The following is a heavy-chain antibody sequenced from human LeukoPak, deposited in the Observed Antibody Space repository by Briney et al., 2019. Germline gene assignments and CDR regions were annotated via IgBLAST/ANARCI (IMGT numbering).Heavy chain of an antibody. Sequence: GGSLRLSCAASGFTLSNYAMSWVRQAPGKGLEWVSAIVGSGGSTYYADSVKGRFTISRDNPKNTLYLQMNSLRAEDTAVYYCAKWGDYDILTGYYDSDYWGQGTLVTVSS. D-gene: IGHD3-9*01. CDR1: GFTLSNYA. CDR2: IVGSGGST. J-gene: IGHJ4*02. V-gene: IGHV3-23*01. CDR3: AKWGDYDILTGYYDSDY.